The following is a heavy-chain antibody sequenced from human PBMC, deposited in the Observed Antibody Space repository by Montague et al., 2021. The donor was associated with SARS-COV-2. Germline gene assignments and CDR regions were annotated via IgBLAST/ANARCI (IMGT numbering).Heavy chain of an antibody. CDR3: ARRAQWQLSWFFDL. D-gene: IGHD6-19*01. CDR2: IYASGGT. V-gene: IGHV4-4*07. Sequence: SETLSLTCGVSGEPISGFFWNWIRQPAGKGLEWIGRIYASGGTDYNPSLESRVTMSVDTSKNQFSLKVNSVTAADTAVYYCARRAQWQLSWFFDLWGRGTLVTVSS. CDR1: GEPISGFF. J-gene: IGHJ2*01.